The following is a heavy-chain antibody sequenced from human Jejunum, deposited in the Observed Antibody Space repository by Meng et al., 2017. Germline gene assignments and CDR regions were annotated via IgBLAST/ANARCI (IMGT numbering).Heavy chain of an antibody. J-gene: IGHJ4*02. CDR3: AGGNEYNNYRADF. CDR2: INDSGST. Sequence: QVKLQQWGAGLLKPSETLSLTCAVYGGFISDYNWPRIRQPPGKGLEWIWEINDSGSTNYQPTLKSRVTISVDTSKSQFYLRVSFVTAADTAVYYCAGGNEYNNYRADFWGQGTLVTVSS. D-gene: IGHD4-11*01. V-gene: IGHV4-34*01. CDR1: GGFISDYN.